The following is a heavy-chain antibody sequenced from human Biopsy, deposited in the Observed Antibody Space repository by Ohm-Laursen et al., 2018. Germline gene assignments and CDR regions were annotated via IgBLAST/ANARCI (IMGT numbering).Heavy chain of an antibody. D-gene: IGHD2/OR15-2a*01. CDR2: SIPMLGIA. V-gene: IGHV1-69*04. CDR1: GGSSSNSG. J-gene: IGHJ6*02. Sequence: SSVKVSCNASGGSSSNSGITWVRQAPGQGLEWMGRSIPMLGIANYAQKFQDRLTITSDKFTRTAYMELSSLRSEDTAVYYCARTSIMDVWGQGTTVTVSS. CDR3: ARTSIMDV.